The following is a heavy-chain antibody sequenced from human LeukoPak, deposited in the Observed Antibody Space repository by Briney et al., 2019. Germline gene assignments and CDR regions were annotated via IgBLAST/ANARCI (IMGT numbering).Heavy chain of an antibody. CDR2: IYYSGST. V-gene: IGHV4-59*08. CDR3: ARNENWFDP. D-gene: IGHD1-1*01. Sequence: SETLSLTCTVSGGSISSYYWSWIRQPPGKGLEWIGYIYYSGSTNYNPSLKSRVTISVDTSKNQFSLKLSSVTAADTAVYYCARNENWFDPWGQGTLVTVPS. J-gene: IGHJ5*02. CDR1: GGSISSYY.